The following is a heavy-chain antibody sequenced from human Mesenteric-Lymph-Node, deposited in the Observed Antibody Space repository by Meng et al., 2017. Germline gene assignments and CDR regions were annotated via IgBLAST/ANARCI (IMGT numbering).Heavy chain of an antibody. Sequence: GGSLRLSCAASGFTFSSYEMNWVRQAPGKGLEWVSYISSSGSTIYYADSVKGRFTISRDNAKNSLYLQMNSLRAEDTAVYYCARDGGYYYDSSGYYSERFQHWGQGTLVTVSS. CDR1: GFTFSSYE. J-gene: IGHJ1*01. D-gene: IGHD3-22*01. V-gene: IGHV3-48*03. CDR2: ISSSGSTI. CDR3: ARDGGYYYDSSGYYSERFQH.